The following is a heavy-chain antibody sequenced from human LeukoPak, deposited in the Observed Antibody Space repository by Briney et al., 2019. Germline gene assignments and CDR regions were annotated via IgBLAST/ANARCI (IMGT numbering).Heavy chain of an antibody. CDR3: AREYCSSTSCPFDY. J-gene: IGHJ4*02. D-gene: IGHD2-2*01. Sequence: SSETLSLTCTVSGDSISSSTYYWGWIRQPPGKGLEWIGSIYYSGSTYYNPSLKSRVTISVDTSKNQFSLKLSSVTAADTAVYYCAREYCSSTSCPFDYWGQGILVTVSS. V-gene: IGHV4-39*07. CDR1: GDSISSSTYY. CDR2: IYYSGST.